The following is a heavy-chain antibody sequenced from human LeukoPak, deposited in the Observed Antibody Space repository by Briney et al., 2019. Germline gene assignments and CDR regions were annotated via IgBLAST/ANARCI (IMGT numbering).Heavy chain of an antibody. CDR2: MNPNSGNT. J-gene: IGHJ4*02. CDR1: GYPFTSYD. V-gene: IGHV1-8*01. CDR3: ARGYGYGFGELFPPPGY. Sequence: EASVKVSCKASGYPFTSYDINWVRQATGQGLEWMGWMNPNSGNTGYAQKFQGRVTMTRNTSISTAYMELGSLRSEDTAVYYCARGYGYGFGELFPPPGYWGQGTLVTVSS. D-gene: IGHD3-10*01.